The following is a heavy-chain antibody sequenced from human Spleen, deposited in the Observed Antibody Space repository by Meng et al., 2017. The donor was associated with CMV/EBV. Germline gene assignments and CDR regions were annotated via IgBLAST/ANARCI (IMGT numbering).Heavy chain of an antibody. CDR1: GGSISTYY. CDR2: IYYSGST. CDR3: ARAIYGYNYYGMDV. Sequence: LSLTCTVSGGSISTYYWSWIRQPPGKGLEWIGYIYYSGSTNYNPSLKSRVTISIDTSKNQFSLKLSSVTAADTAVYYCARAIYGYNYYGMDVWGQGTTVTVSS. J-gene: IGHJ6*02. V-gene: IGHV4-59*01. D-gene: IGHD3-10*01.